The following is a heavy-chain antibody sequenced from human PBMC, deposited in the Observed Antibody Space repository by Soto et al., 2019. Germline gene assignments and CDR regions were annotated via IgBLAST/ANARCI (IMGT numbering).Heavy chain of an antibody. Sequence: PSETLSLTCAVSGGSISSGGYSWSWIRQPPGKGLEWIGYTYHSGSTYYNPSLKSRVTISVDRSKNQFSLKLSSVTAADTAVYYCARGVGYCSGGSCLVPNWFDPWGQGTLVTVSS. CDR2: TYHSGST. J-gene: IGHJ5*02. CDR3: ARGVGYCSGGSCLVPNWFDP. D-gene: IGHD2-15*01. V-gene: IGHV4-30-2*01. CDR1: GGSISSGGYS.